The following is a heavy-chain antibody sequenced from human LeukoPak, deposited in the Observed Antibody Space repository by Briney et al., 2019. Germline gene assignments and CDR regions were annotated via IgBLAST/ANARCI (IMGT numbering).Heavy chain of an antibody. J-gene: IGHJ4*02. CDR1: GFTFSSYA. CDR2: ISGSGGST. Sequence: GGSLRLSCAASGFTFSSYAMSWVRQAPGKGLEWVSAISGSGGSTYYAGSVKGRFTISRDNSKNTLYLQINSLRAEDTAVYYCAKDPRRPSYCSGGSCHDDYWGQGTLVTVSS. CDR3: AKDPRRPSYCSGGSCHDDY. D-gene: IGHD2-15*01. V-gene: IGHV3-23*01.